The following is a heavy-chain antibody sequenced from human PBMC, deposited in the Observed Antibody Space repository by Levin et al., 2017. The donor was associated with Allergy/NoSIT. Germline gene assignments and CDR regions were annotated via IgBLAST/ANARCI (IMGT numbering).Heavy chain of an antibody. CDR3: ARQVSLFMVGYYYMDV. Sequence: SETLSLTCTVSGGSISSYYWSWIRQPPGKGLEWIGYIYYSGSTNYNPSLKSRVTISVDTSKNQFSLKLSSVTAADTAVYYCARQVSLFMVGYYYMDVWGKGTTVTVSS. J-gene: IGHJ6*03. D-gene: IGHD3-10*01. V-gene: IGHV4-59*08. CDR1: GGSISSYY. CDR2: IYYSGST.